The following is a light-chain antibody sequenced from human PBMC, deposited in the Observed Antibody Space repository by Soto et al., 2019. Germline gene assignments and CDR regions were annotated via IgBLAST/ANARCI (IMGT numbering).Light chain of an antibody. CDR3: QQYNNWPLT. CDR2: GAS. CDR1: QSVRNN. V-gene: IGKV3-15*01. Sequence: EIVMTQSPATLSVSPGERATVPCMASQSVRNNLAWYQQKPGQAPRLLIYGASTRATGIPARFSGSGYGTECTLTISSLQSEDFAAYYCQQYNNWPLTFGGGTQVDIK. J-gene: IGKJ4*01.